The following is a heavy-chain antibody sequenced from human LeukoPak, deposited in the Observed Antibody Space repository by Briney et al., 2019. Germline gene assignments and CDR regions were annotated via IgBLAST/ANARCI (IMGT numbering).Heavy chain of an antibody. D-gene: IGHD3-22*01. CDR1: GFTFDDSA. CDR3: AKAPPYYSDSSGYFQH. V-gene: IGHV3-9*01. CDR2: ISWNSGII. J-gene: IGHJ1*01. Sequence: GGSLRLSCAASGFTFDDSAMHWVRQVPGKGLEWVSGISWNSGIIDYADSVKGRFTISRDNVKNSLYLQMNNLRPDDTAFYYCAKAPPYYSDSSGYFQHWGQGTLVTVSS.